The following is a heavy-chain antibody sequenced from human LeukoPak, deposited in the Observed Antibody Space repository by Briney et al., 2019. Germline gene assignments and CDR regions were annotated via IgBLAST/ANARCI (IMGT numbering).Heavy chain of an antibody. CDR3: ARDRVVTAAGSYYYYYMDV. J-gene: IGHJ6*03. Sequence: PWGSLRLSCAASGFTFSDYYMSWIRQAPGKGLEWVSYISSSGSTIYYADSVKGRFTISTDNAKNSLYLQMNSLRAEDTAVYYCARDRVVTAAGSYYYYYMDVWGKGTTVTVSS. V-gene: IGHV3-11*01. CDR2: ISSSGSTI. CDR1: GFTFSDYY. D-gene: IGHD2-2*01.